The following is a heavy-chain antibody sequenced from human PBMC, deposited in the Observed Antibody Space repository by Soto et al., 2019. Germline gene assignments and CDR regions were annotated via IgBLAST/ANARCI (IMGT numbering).Heavy chain of an antibody. CDR1: GGSISSYY. Sequence: PSETLSLTCTVSGGSISSYYWSWIRQPPGKGLEWIGYIYYSGSTNYNPSLKSRGPISVDTSKNQFSLKLSSVTAADTAAYYCTRLDCSGGSCFLYSFHGRGQGSLLTVYS. J-gene: IGHJ4*02. CDR2: IYYSGST. CDR3: TRLDCSGGSCFLYSFHG. V-gene: IGHV4-59*01. D-gene: IGHD2-15*01.